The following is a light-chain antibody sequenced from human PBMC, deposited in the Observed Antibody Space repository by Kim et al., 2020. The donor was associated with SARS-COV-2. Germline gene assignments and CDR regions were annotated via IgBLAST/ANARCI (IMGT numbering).Light chain of an antibody. J-gene: IGLJ2*01. CDR3: NSRDSSGNHLV. V-gene: IGLV3-19*01. CDR1: SLRSYY. CDR2: GKN. Sequence: ALGQTGRITCQGDSLRSYYASWYQQKPGQAPVLVIYGKNNRPSGIPDRFSGSSSVNTASLTITGAQAEDEADYYCNSRDSSGNHLVFGGGTQLTVL.